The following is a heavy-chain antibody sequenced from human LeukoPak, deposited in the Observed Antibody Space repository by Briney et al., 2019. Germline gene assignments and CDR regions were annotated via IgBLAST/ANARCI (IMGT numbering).Heavy chain of an antibody. CDR2: IYTSGST. CDR1: GGSISSYY. V-gene: IGHV4-4*07. CDR3: ARELAELTGDRGGYYYYYMDV. Sequence: PSETLSLTCTVSGGSISSYYWSWIPQPAGKGLEWIGRIYTSGSTNYNPSLKSRVTMSVDTSENQFSLKLSSVTAADTAVYYCARELAELTGDRGGYYYYYMDVWGKGTTVTVSS. D-gene: IGHD7-27*01. J-gene: IGHJ6*03.